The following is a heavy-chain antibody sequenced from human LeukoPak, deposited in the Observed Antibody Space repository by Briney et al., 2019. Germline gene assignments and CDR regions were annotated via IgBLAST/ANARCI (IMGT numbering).Heavy chain of an antibody. V-gene: IGHV3-21*04. J-gene: IGHJ6*02. CDR1: GFTFSSYS. CDR3: AKDNGEYYYYGMDV. D-gene: IGHD3-10*01. Sequence: GGSLRLSCAASGFTFSSYSMNWVRQAPGKGLEWVSCISSSSGYIYYADSVKGRFTISRDDAKSSLYLQMNSLRAEDTALYYCAKDNGEYYYYGMDVWGQGTTVTVSS. CDR2: ISSSSGYI.